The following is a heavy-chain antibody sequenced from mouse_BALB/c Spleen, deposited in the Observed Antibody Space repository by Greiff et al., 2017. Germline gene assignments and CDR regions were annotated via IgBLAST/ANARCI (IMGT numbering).Heavy chain of an antibody. D-gene: IGHD2-14*01. V-gene: IGHV1S81*02. CDR1: GYTFTSYY. CDR3: TREGLYRYAFAY. J-gene: IGHJ3*01. Sequence: QVQLQQPGAELVKPGASVKLSCKASGYTFTSYYMYWVKQRPGQGLEWIGGINPSNGGTNFNEKFKSKATLTVDKSSSTAYMQLSSLTSEDSAVYYCTREGLYRYAFAYWGQGTLVTVSA. CDR2: INPSNGGT.